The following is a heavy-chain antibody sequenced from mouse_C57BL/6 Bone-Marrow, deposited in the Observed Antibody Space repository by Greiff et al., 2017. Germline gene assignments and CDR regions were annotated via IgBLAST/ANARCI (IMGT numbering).Heavy chain of an antibody. D-gene: IGHD2-5*01. J-gene: IGHJ4*01. CDR3: AIHRNYGYAMDY. CDR2: IYPGGGYT. V-gene: IGHV1-63*01. Sequence: QVQLQQSGAELVRPGTSVTMSCKASGYTFTNYWIGWAKQRPGHGLEWIGDIYPGGGYTTYNEKFKGKATLTADKSSSTAYLQLSSLTSEDYAIYYCAIHRNYGYAMDYWGQGTSVTVSS. CDR1: GYTFTNYW.